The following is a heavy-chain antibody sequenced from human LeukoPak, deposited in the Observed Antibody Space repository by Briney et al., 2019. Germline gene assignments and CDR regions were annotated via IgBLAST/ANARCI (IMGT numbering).Heavy chain of an antibody. CDR3: ARGDSDDSGDFRTFEF. D-gene: IGHD4-17*01. Sequence: GASVTVSCKVSGGTNYALSWVRQAPGQGLEWMGGIIPVLDVANSAQKFQGRVTFTADKSTNTAYMELSSLRSEDTAMYFCARGDSDDSGDFRTFEFWGQGTRVTVSS. CDR1: GGTNYA. CDR2: IIPVLDVA. V-gene: IGHV1-69*10. J-gene: IGHJ4*02.